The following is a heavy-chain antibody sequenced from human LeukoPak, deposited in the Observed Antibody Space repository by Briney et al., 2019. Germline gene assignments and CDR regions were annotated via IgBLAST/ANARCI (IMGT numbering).Heavy chain of an antibody. V-gene: IGHV4-39*01. J-gene: IGHJ4*02. Sequence: SETLSLTCTVSGGSISSSSYYWGWIRQPPGKGLEWIGSIYYSGSTYYNPSLKSRVTISVDTSKNQFSLKLSSVTAADTAVYYCARPNSLSSGWYGGYFDYWGQGTLVTVSS. CDR3: ARPNSLSSGWYGGYFDY. CDR2: IYYSGST. CDR1: GGSISSSSYY. D-gene: IGHD6-19*01.